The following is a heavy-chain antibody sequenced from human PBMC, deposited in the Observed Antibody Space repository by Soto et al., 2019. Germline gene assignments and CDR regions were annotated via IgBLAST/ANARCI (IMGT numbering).Heavy chain of an antibody. CDR3: ARDGGRHSGGIDS. D-gene: IGHD1-26*01. CDR1: GGTFSSYS. CDR2: IIPIFGTA. Sequence: QVQLVQSGAEVKKPGSSVKVSCKASGGTFSSYSINWVRQAPGQGLEWMGEIIPIFGTANYAQKFQGRVTITAEESTITAYMELSSLRSEDKAVYDCARDGGRHSGGIDSWGQGTMVTVYS. J-gene: IGHJ4*02. V-gene: IGHV1-69*01.